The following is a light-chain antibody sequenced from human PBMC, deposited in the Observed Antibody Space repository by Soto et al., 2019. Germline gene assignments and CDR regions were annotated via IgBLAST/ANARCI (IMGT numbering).Light chain of an antibody. CDR3: MQALQTPRT. CDR1: QSLLHSNGYNY. Sequence: DIVMTQSPLSLPVTPGEPASISCRSSQSLLHSNGYNYLDWYLQKPGQSPQLLIYLGSNRASGVPDMFSGSGSGTDFTLKISRVEAEDIGVYYCMQALQTPRTFGQGTNLEIK. CDR2: LGS. V-gene: IGKV2-28*01. J-gene: IGKJ2*01.